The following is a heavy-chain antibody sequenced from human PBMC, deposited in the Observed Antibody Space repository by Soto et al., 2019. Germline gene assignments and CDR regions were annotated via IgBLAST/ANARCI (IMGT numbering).Heavy chain of an antibody. CDR3: ARGRNPYSSSWYFQN. D-gene: IGHD6-13*01. J-gene: IGHJ1*01. CDR1: GGSVSSGSYY. CDR2: IYYSGST. V-gene: IGHV4-61*03. Sequence: QVQLQESGPGLVKPSETLSLTCTVSGGSVSSGSYYWSWIRQPPGKGLEWIGYIYYSGSTNYNPSLKSRVTISVDTSKNHFSLKLSSVTAADTAVYYCARGRNPYSSSWYFQNWGQGTLVTVSS.